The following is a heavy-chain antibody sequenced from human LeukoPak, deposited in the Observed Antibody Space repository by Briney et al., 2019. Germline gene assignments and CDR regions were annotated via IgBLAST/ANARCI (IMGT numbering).Heavy chain of an antibody. CDR3: ARARMVRGVISSWFDP. CDR1: GYTFTVYY. V-gene: IGHV1-2*04. D-gene: IGHD3-10*01. Sequence: ASVTVSCKASGYTFTVYYMHWVRQAPGRGLEWMGWINPNSGGTNYAQKFQGWVTMTRDTSISTAYMELSRLRSDDTAVYYCARARMVRGVISSWFDPWGQGTLVTVSS. J-gene: IGHJ5*02. CDR2: INPNSGGT.